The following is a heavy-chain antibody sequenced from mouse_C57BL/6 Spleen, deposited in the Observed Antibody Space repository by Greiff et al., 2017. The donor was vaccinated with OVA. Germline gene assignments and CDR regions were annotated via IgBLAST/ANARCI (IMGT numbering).Heavy chain of an antibody. J-gene: IGHJ3*01. D-gene: IGHD2-4*01. CDR1: GYTFTSYT. Sequence: VQLQQSGAELARPGASVKMSCKASGYTFTSYTMHWVKQRPGQGLEWIGYINPSSGYTKYNQKFKDKATLTADKSSSTAYMQLSSLTSEDSAVYYCAREGVYYDYDVAYWGQGTLVTVSA. V-gene: IGHV1-4*01. CDR2: INPSSGYT. CDR3: AREGVYYDYDVAY.